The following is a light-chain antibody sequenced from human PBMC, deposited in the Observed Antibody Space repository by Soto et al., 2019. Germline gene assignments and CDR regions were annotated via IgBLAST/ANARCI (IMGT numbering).Light chain of an antibody. Sequence: QLVLTQSPSASASLEASVKLTCTLSSGHSSYTITWHQQQPDKGPRYLMNLDSDGSHYKGDGIPDRFSGSSSGAERYLTISSLQSEDEADYYCQTWATGPDWVFGGGTKVTVL. CDR2: LDSDGSH. J-gene: IGLJ3*02. CDR3: QTWATGPDWV. V-gene: IGLV4-69*01. CDR1: SGHSSYT.